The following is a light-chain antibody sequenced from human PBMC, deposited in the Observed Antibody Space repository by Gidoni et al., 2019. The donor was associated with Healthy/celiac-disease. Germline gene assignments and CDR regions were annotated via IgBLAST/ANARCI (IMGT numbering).Light chain of an antibody. V-gene: IGLV3-25*03. CDR3: QSADSSGTYWV. CDR1: ALPNQY. Sequence: SYELTQPPSVSVSPGQTARITCSGDALPNQYAYWYQQKPGQAPVLVIYKDSERPSGIPERFSGSSSGTTVTLTIRRVQAEDEADYYCQSADSSGTYWVFGGGTKLTVL. J-gene: IGLJ3*02. CDR2: KDS.